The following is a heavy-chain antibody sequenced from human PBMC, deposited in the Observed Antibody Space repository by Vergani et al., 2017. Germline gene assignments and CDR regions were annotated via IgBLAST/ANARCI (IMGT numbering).Heavy chain of an antibody. CDR3: VRTVALWFGETKDGGWFDP. J-gene: IGHJ5*02. CDR2: IHNRGKT. Sequence: QVRLEESGPGLVKPSETLSLTCSVSGYSIGSGLYWAWIRQSPGEGLQWLTSIHNRGKTYHNPSLKSRVSVSLDTSKNRFSLNLTSVTATDTAVYYCVRTVALWFGETKDGGWFDPWGQGTLVTVTS. D-gene: IGHD3-10*01. V-gene: IGHV4-38-2*01. CDR1: GYSIGSGLY.